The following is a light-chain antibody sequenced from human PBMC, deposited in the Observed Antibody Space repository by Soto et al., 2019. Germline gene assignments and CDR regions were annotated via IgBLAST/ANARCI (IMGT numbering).Light chain of an antibody. J-gene: IGKJ5*01. CDR1: QSVSSSY. Sequence: EIVLTKSPGTLSLSPGERATLSCRASQSVSSSYLAWYQQKPGQAPRLLIYGASSRATGIPDRFSGSGSGTDFTRTIRRLEHDDFAVYSCQQYGISPPTFGQGTRLEIK. CDR3: QQYGISPPT. CDR2: GAS. V-gene: IGKV3-20*01.